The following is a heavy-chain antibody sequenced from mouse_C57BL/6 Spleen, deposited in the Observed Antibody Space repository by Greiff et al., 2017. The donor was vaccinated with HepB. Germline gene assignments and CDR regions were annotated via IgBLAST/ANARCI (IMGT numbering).Heavy chain of an antibody. J-gene: IGHJ2*01. CDR1: GYSFTGYY. CDR2: INPSTGGT. Sequence: VQLQQSGPELVKPGASVKISCKASGYSFTGYYMNWVKQSPEKSLEWIGEINPSTGGTTYNQKFKAKATLTVDKSSSTAYMQLKSLTSEDSAVYYCARSGRLRRGDFDYWGQGTTLTVSS. D-gene: IGHD2-2*01. CDR3: ARSGRLRRGDFDY. V-gene: IGHV1-42*01.